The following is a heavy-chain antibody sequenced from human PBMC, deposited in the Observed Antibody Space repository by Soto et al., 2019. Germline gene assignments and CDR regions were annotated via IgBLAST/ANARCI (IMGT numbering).Heavy chain of an antibody. CDR3: ARAPGIAGLGGSDY. CDR2: ISTYNGNT. V-gene: IGHV1-18*01. Sequence: ASVKVSCKASGYTFTSYGISWVRQAPGQGLEWMGWISTYNGNTNYAQKLQGRVTMTTDTSTSTAYMELRSLRSDDTAVDYCARAPGIAGLGGSDYWGQGTLVTVSS. CDR1: GYTFTSYG. D-gene: IGHD6-13*01. J-gene: IGHJ4*02.